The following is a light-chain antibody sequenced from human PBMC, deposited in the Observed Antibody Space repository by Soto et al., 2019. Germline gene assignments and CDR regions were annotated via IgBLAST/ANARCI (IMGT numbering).Light chain of an antibody. J-gene: IGKJ1*01. CDR1: QSISSTY. CDR2: GAS. V-gene: IGKV3-20*01. CDR3: QQDGSSPWK. Sequence: IVLTQSPGTLSLSPGERATLSCRASQSISSTYLAWYQQKPGQAPRLLIHGASSRATGIPDRFSGSGSGTDFTLTISRLEPEDFAVYYCQQDGSSPWKVGQGTKV.